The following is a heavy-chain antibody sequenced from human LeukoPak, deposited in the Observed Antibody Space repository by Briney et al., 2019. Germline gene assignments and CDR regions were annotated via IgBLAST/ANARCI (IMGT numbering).Heavy chain of an antibody. J-gene: IGHJ6*02. V-gene: IGHV3-9*01. CDR1: GFTFDDYA. D-gene: IGHD6-13*01. Sequence: GRSLRLSCAASGFTFDDYAMHWVQQAPGKGLEWVSGISWNSGSIGYADSVKGRFTISRDNAKNSLYLQMNSLRAEDTALYYCAKDRVIAAAGTGGYYYYGMDVWGQGTTVTVSS. CDR3: AKDRVIAAAGTGGYYYYGMDV. CDR2: ISWNSGSI.